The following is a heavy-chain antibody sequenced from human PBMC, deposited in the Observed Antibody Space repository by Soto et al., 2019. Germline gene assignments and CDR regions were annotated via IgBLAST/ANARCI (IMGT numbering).Heavy chain of an antibody. V-gene: IGHV4-30-2*01. CDR1: GGSISSGGYS. Sequence: QLQLQESGSGLVKPSQTLSLTCAVSGGSISSGGYSWSWIRQPPGKGLEWIGYIYHSGSTYYNPSLKSRVTISVDRSKHQVSLQLSSVTAADTAVYYCARGGKQQLVRGWFDPWGQGTLVTVSS. D-gene: IGHD6-13*01. J-gene: IGHJ5*02. CDR2: IYHSGST. CDR3: ARGGKQQLVRGWFDP.